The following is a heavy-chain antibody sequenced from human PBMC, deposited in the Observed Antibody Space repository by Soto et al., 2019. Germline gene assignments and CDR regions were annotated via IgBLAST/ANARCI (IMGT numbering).Heavy chain of an antibody. J-gene: IGHJ6*02. Sequence: DVQLVVSGGAVVQPGESLRLSCEVSGFTFSMYSMTWVRQAPGKGLEWVAKIPQEGGDGHYADSVKGRFTISGDNAKNSVFLQMNNLRAADTAVYYCARDQLILPAHDFFYGSDVWGQGATVTVS. CDR3: ARDQLILPAHDFFYGSDV. D-gene: IGHD2-21*02. V-gene: IGHV3-7*03. CDR1: GFTFSMYS. CDR2: IPQEGGDG.